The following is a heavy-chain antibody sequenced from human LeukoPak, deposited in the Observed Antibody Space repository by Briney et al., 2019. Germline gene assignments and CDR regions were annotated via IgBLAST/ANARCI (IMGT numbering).Heavy chain of an antibody. CDR3: AKVAAKMATIPEDY. Sequence: PGGSLRLSCATSGFTFSSYAMSWVRQAPGKGLEWVSAISGSGGGTYYADSVKGRFTISRDNSKNTLYLQMNSLRAEDTAVYYCAKVAAKMATIPEDYWGQGTLVTVSS. V-gene: IGHV3-23*01. D-gene: IGHD5-24*01. J-gene: IGHJ4*02. CDR2: ISGSGGGT. CDR1: GFTFSSYA.